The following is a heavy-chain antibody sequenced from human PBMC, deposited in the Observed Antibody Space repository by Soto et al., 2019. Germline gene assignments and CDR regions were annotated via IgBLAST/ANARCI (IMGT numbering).Heavy chain of an antibody. Sequence: GGSLRLSCAASGFTFSNAWMSWVRQAPGKGLEWVGRIKSKTDGGTTDYAAPVKGRFTISRDDSKNTLYLQMNSLKTEDTAVYYCTTGIGIAVAGTWDYWGQGTLVTVSS. CDR2: IKSKTDGGTT. D-gene: IGHD6-19*01. V-gene: IGHV3-15*01. CDR3: TTGIGIAVAGTWDY. CDR1: GFTFSNAW. J-gene: IGHJ4*02.